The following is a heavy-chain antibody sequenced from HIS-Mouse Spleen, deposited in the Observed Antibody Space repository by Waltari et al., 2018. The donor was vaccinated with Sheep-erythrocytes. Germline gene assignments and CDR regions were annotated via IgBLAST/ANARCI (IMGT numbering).Heavy chain of an antibody. V-gene: IGHV4-59*08. J-gene: IGHJ3*02. CDR2: IYYSGST. CDR1: GGSISSYY. D-gene: IGHD1-26*01. Sequence: QVQLQESGPGLVKPSETLSLTCTVSGGSISSYYWSWIRQPPGKGLEWIGCIYYSGSTNYNPSRKSRVTISVDTSKNQFSLKLSSVTAADTAVYYCARFSRPRFWPVGATAFDIWGQGTMVTVSS. CDR3: ARFSRPRFWPVGATAFDI.